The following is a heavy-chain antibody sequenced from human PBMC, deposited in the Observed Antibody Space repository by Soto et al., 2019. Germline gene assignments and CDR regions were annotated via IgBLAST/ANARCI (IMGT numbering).Heavy chain of an antibody. CDR2: IYYSGST. V-gene: IGHV4-59*08. J-gene: IGHJ6*03. CDR1: GGSISGYY. CDR3: ARTYSNYAYYYYHLAF. D-gene: IGHD4-4*01. Sequence: SETLSLTCTVSGGSISGYYWSWIRQPPGKGLEWIGYIYYSGSTNYNPSLKSRVTISVDTSKNQFSLKLSSVTAADTAVYFCARTYSNYAYYYYHLAFWGKGTTVTVSS.